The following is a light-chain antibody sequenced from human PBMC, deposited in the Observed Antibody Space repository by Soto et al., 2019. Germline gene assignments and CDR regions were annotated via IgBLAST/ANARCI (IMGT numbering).Light chain of an antibody. CDR2: EVS. Sequence: QSVLTHPASVSGSPGQSITISCTGTSSDVGNYNLVSWYQQHPGKAPKLMIYEVSKRPSGVSDRFSGSKSGNTASLTISGLKAEDEADYFCCSYAAITTPVIFGGGTKLTVL. J-gene: IGLJ2*01. CDR1: SSDVGNYNL. CDR3: CSYAAITTPVI. V-gene: IGLV2-23*02.